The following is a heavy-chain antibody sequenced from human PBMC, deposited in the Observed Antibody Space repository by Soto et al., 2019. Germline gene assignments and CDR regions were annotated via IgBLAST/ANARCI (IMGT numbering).Heavy chain of an antibody. D-gene: IGHD3-10*01. CDR1: GGSFSGYY. J-gene: IGHJ5*02. Sequence: SETLSLTCAVYGGSFSGYYWSWIRQPPGKGLEWIGEINHSGSTNYNPSLKSRVTISVDTSKNQFSLKLSSVTAADTAVYYCARGLRGWFEPWGQGTLVTVSS. V-gene: IGHV4-34*01. CDR3: ARGLRGWFEP. CDR2: INHSGST.